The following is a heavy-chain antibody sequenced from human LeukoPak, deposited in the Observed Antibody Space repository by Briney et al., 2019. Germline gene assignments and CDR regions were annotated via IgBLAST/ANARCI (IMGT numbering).Heavy chain of an antibody. CDR3: AKVVWFGGFPSSSGT. D-gene: IGHD3-10*01. J-gene: IGHJ5*02. CDR1: GFSFSSHA. V-gene: IGHV3-23*01. CDR2: ISNSGGIT. Sequence: GGSLRLSCAASGFSFSSHAMSWVRQAPGKGLEWVSSISNSGGITYYADSVKGRFTISRDNSKNTLYLQMNSLRAEDTAVYYCAKVVWFGGFPSSSGTWGQETLVTVSS.